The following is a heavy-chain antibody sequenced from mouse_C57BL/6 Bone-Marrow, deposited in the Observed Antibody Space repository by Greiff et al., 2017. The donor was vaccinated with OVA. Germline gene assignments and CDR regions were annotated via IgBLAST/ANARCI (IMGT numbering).Heavy chain of an antibody. Sequence: EVQRVESEGGLVQPGSSMKLSCTASGFTFSDYYMAWVRQVPEKGLEWVANINYDGSSTYYLDSLKSRFIISRDNAKNILYLQMSSLKSEDTATYYCARADYYAMDYWGQGTSVTVSS. CDR1: GFTFSDYY. V-gene: IGHV5-16*01. CDR3: ARADYYAMDY. J-gene: IGHJ4*01. CDR2: INYDGSST.